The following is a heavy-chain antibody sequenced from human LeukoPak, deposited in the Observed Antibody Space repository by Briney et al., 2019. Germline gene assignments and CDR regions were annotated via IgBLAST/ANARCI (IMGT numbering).Heavy chain of an antibody. V-gene: IGHV3-33*01. CDR1: GFTFSIYG. Sequence: GGSLRLSCAASGFTFSIYGLHWVRQAPGKGLEWVAVIWNDGSNKYYADSVKGRFTISRDNSKNTLYLQMNSLRAEDTAVYYCAREGWFGELEYWGQGTLLTVSS. CDR2: IWNDGSNK. CDR3: AREGWFGELEY. D-gene: IGHD3-10*01. J-gene: IGHJ4*02.